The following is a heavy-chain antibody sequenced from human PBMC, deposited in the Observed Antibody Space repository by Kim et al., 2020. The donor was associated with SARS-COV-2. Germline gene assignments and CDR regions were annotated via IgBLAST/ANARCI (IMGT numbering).Heavy chain of an antibody. CDR3: ARLVVMGLHYDILTGYYIPNTPYYYGMDI. CDR1: GGSISSSSYY. Sequence: SETLSLTCTVSGGSISSSSYYWGWIRQPPGKGLEWIGSIYYSGSTYYNPSLKSRVTISVDTPKNQFSLKLSSVTAADTAVYYCARLVVMGLHYDILTGYYIPNTPYYYGMDIWRQWTSGTVSS. CDR2: IYYSGST. J-gene: IGHJ6*02. D-gene: IGHD3-9*01. V-gene: IGHV4-39*01.